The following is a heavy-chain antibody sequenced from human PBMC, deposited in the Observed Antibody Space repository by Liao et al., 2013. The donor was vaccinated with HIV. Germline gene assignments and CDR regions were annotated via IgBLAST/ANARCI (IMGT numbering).Heavy chain of an antibody. V-gene: IGHV4-4*07. CDR3: ATDGSNFGSRALES. D-gene: IGHD3-10*01. CDR2: VYNSGTT. J-gene: IGHJ3*02. Sequence: QVQLQESGPGLVKPSETLSLTCSVSGVSISSYYWAWVRQPAGKGLEWIGRVYNSGTTKSNPSLKSRVSMSLDSSKNKFSLKVTSVTAADTAIYYCATDGSNFGSRALESWGQGTMVIVSS. CDR1: GVSISSYY.